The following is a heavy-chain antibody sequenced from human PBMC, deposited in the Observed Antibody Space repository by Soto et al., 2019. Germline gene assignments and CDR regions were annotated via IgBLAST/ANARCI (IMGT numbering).Heavy chain of an antibody. J-gene: IGHJ4*02. CDR3: VRDCYASSCFDY. CDR1: GGSISSYY. CDR2: ISYSGST. D-gene: IGHD6-13*01. Sequence: QVQLQESGPGLVKPSETLSLTCTVSGGSISSYYWSWIRQPPGKGLEWIGSISYSGSTNYNPSLKSRVTISVDTSKNQFSLKVGSVTAADTAVYYCVRDCYASSCFDYWGQGILVTVSS. V-gene: IGHV4-59*01.